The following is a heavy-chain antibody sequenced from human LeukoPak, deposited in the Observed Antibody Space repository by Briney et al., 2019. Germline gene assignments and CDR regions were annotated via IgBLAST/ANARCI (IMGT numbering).Heavy chain of an antibody. CDR3: AQGTLIYTAMAYYYYYGMDV. D-gene: IGHD5-18*01. V-gene: IGHV3-11*01. J-gene: IGHJ6*02. CDR1: GFTFSDYY. Sequence: GGSLRLSCAASGFTFSDYYMSWIRQAPGKGLEWVSYISSSGSTIYYADSVKGRFTISRDNAKNSLYLQMNSLRAEDTAVYYCAQGTLIYTAMAYYYYYGMDVWGQGTTVTVSS. CDR2: ISSSGSTI.